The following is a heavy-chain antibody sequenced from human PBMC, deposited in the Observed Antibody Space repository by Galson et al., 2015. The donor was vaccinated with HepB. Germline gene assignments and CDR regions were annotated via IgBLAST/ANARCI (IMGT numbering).Heavy chain of an antibody. CDR2: IDWDDDK. D-gene: IGHD6-19*01. V-gene: IGHV2-70*01. J-gene: IGHJ6*02. CDR3: ARIPVRIAVAGDGYYYVMDV. CDR1: GFSLSTTGMC. Sequence: PALVKPTQTLTLTCTFSGFSLSTTGMCVSWIRQPPGKALEWLALIDWDDDKYYSTSLETRLAISKDTSKDQVVLTMTNVDPVDTATYYCARIPVRIAVAGDGYYYVMDVWGQGTTVTVSS.